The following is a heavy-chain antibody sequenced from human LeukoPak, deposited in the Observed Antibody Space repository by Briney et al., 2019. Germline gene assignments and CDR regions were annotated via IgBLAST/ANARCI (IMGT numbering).Heavy chain of an antibody. D-gene: IGHD3-10*01. Sequence: PSETLSLTCTVPGGSISSSSYYWGWIRQPPGKGLEWIGSIYYSGSTYYNPSLKSRVTISVDTSKNQFSLKLSSVTAADTAVHYCARDHHSGKSYGSGYGMDVWGQGTTVTVSS. V-gene: IGHV4-39*07. J-gene: IGHJ6*02. CDR1: GGSISSSSYY. CDR3: ARDHHSGKSYGSGYGMDV. CDR2: IYYSGST.